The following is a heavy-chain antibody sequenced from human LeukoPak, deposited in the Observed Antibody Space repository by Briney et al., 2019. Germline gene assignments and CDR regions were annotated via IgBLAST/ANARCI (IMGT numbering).Heavy chain of an antibody. V-gene: IGHV4-31*11. CDR3: AREMDAHPRIVV. J-gene: IGHJ1*01. CDR2: INYSGST. CDR1: GGSISSGGYR. Sequence: SETLSLTCAVSGGSISSGGYRWTWIRQYPGKGLEWIGYINYSGSTYYNPSLKSRVIISVDTSKNQFSLNLNSVTAADTAVYYCAREMDAHPRIVVWGQGTLVTVSS. D-gene: IGHD2-21*01.